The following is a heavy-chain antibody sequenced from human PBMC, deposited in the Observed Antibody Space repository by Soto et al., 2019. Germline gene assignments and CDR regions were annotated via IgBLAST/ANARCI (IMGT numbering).Heavy chain of an antibody. D-gene: IGHD3-16*01. CDR2: IYYSGST. J-gene: IGHJ5*02. Sequence: SETLSLTCTVSGGYLSSYDLSWIRQPPGKGLEWIGYIYYSGSTNYNPSLKSRVTISVDTSKNQFSLKLSSVTAADTAVYYCARLRGGGRFDPWGQGTLVTVSS. V-gene: IGHV4-59*08. CDR1: GGYLSSYD. CDR3: ARLRGGGRFDP.